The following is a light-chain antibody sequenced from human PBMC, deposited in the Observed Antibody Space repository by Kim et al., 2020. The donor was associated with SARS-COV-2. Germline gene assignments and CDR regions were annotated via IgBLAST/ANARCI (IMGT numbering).Light chain of an antibody. J-gene: IGKJ3*01. V-gene: IGKV4-1*01. CDR3: QQYYDAPLT. Sequence: DIVMTQSPDSLAVSLGERATINCKSSRSVLYSPNNKNFLAWYQQKPGQPPKLLIYWASTRESGVPDRFSGSGSGTDFTLTITSLQAEDVAVYYCQQYYDAPLTFGPGTKVDIK. CDR1: RSVLYSPNNKNF. CDR2: WAS.